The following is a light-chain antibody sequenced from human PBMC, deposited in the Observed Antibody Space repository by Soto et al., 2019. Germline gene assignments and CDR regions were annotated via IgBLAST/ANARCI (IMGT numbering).Light chain of an antibody. CDR1: GSDVGTYNL. J-gene: IGLJ1*01. Sequence: QSALTQPASVSGSPGQSITISCTGSGSDVGTYNLVSWYQQHPGEVPKLLIYASSKRPSGVSNRFSGSKSGNTAALTISGLQVEDEADYYCCSYAGSSTFVFGTPTKLTVL. V-gene: IGLV2-23*01. CDR3: CSYAGSSTFV. CDR2: ASS.